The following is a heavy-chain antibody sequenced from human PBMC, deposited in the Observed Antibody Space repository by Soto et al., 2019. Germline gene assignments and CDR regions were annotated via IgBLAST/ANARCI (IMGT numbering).Heavy chain of an antibody. J-gene: IGHJ4*02. CDR2: ISWNSGRI. Sequence: EVQLVESGGGLVQPGRSLRLSCAASGFTFDDYAMHWVRQAPGKGLEWVSIISWNSGRIGYADSVKGRFTISRDNAKNSLYLQMNSLRAEDTALYYCAKDKWELSYYFDYWGQGTLVTVSS. CDR1: GFTFDDYA. D-gene: IGHD1-26*01. CDR3: AKDKWELSYYFDY. V-gene: IGHV3-9*01.